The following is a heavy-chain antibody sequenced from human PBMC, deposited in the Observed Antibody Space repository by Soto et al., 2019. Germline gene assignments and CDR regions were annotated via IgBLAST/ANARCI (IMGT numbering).Heavy chain of an antibody. CDR3: ARDRVAVAGYYYYGMDV. J-gene: IGHJ6*02. CDR2: ISWDGGST. D-gene: IGHD6-19*01. CDR1: GFTFDDYA. Sequence: GRSLRLSCAASGFTFDDYAMHWVRQAPGKGLEWVSLISWDGGSTYYADSVKGRFTISRDNSKKSLYLQMNSLRAEDTALYYCARDRVAVAGYYYYGMDVWGQGTTVTGSS. V-gene: IGHV3-43D*04.